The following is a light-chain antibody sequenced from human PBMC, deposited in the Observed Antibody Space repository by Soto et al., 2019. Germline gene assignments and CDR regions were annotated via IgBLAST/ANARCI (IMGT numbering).Light chain of an antibody. CDR3: QSYDSSLTNAV. CDR1: SSSAGSVYN. J-gene: IGLJ2*01. Sequence: QAVVTQPPSVSGAPGQRVTISCTGSSSSAGSVYNVHWYQQRPGTAPKLLIYDNTDRPSGVPDRFSGSKSGTSASLAITGLQAEDEADYYCQSYDSSLTNAVFGGGTKVTVL. CDR2: DNT. V-gene: IGLV1-40*01.